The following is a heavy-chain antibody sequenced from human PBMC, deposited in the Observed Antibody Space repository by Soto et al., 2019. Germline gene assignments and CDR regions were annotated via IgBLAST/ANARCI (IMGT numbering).Heavy chain of an antibody. CDR2: VHSSGST. Sequence: SETLSLTCTVSGDSINSYYWSWIRQPAGKGLEWIGRVHSSGSTTYNPSLQSRVTMSVDTSKNQVSLKLSSVTAADTAVYYCTKGPNWNYYYYGVDVWGQGXTVTVSS. D-gene: IGHD1-20*01. V-gene: IGHV4-4*07. CDR3: TKGPNWNYYYYGVDV. J-gene: IGHJ6*02. CDR1: GDSINSYY.